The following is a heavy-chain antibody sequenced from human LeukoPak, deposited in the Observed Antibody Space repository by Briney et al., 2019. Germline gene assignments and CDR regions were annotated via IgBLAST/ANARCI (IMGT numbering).Heavy chain of an antibody. CDR1: GGSISSSY. J-gene: IGHJ4*02. Sequence: SETLSLTCTVSGGSISSSYWSWIRQPAGKGLEWIGRLYSSGSTNNNFNPSLKSRVTMSVDTSKNQFSLKLTSVTAADTAVYYCARDPNSALWGQGALVTVS. D-gene: IGHD4-23*01. V-gene: IGHV4-4*07. CDR3: ARDPNSAL. CDR2: LYSSGST.